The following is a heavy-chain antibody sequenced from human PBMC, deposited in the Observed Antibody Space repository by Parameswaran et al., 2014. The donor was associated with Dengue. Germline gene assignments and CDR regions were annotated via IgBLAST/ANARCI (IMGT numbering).Heavy chain of an antibody. J-gene: IGHJ4*02. V-gene: IGHV4-59*01. CDR2: IYYSGST. D-gene: IGHD3-10*01. Sequence: VRQAPGKGLEWIGYIYYSGSTNYNPSLKSRVTISVDTSKNQFSLKLSSVTAADTAVYYCARDRGDGYYDYWGQGTPGHRLL. CDR3: ARDRGDGYYDY.